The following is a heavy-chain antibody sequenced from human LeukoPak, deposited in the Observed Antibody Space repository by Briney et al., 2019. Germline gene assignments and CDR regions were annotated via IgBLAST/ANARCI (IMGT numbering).Heavy chain of an antibody. CDR3: ARGHYGMEV. CDR2: IKRDGSEK. J-gene: IGHJ4*02. CDR1: GLTLSNFW. V-gene: IGHV3-7*04. D-gene: IGHD3-9*01. Sequence: PGGSLRLSCTASGLTLSNFWMTWVRQAPGKGLEWVANIKRDGSEKHYLDSVKGRFTISRDNAKNSLWLQMNSLRGEDTAVYYCARGHYGMEVWGQGTLVTVSS.